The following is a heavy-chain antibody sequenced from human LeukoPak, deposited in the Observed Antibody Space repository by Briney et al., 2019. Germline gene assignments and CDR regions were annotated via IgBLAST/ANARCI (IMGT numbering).Heavy chain of an antibody. J-gene: IGHJ4*02. V-gene: IGHV3-23*01. Sequence: GGCLRLSCAASGFTFSSHGMNWVRQAPGKGLEWVSGISGSGGRTYYADSVKGRFTISRDNSNHMLYLQMNSLIAEDTAIYYCAKDDDWLRFEHWGRGTPVSVSS. D-gene: IGHD5-12*01. CDR2: ISGSGGRT. CDR3: AKDDDWLRFEH. CDR1: GFTFSSHG.